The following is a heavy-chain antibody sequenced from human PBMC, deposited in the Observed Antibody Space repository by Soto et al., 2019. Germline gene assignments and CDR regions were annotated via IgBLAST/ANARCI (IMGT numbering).Heavy chain of an antibody. J-gene: IGHJ3*02. V-gene: IGHV3-15*07. Sequence: GGSLRLSCAASGFTFSNAWMNWVRQAPGKGLEWVGRIKSKTDGGTTDYAAPVKGRFTISRDDSKNTLYLQMNSLKTEDTAVYYCTTGYYGDKDAFDIWGQGTMVTVSS. D-gene: IGHD4-17*01. CDR1: GFTFSNAW. CDR2: IKSKTDGGTT. CDR3: TTGYYGDKDAFDI.